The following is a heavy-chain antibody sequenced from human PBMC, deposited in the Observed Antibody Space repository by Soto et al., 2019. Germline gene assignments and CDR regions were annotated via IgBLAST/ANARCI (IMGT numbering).Heavy chain of an antibody. CDR3: AKTATIHYYDSSGYEIFYYGMDV. CDR2: ISGSGGST. Sequence: PGGSLRLSCAASGFTFSSYAMSWVRQAPGKGLEWVSAISGSGGSTYYADSVKGRFTISRDNSKNTLYLQMNSLRAEDTAVHYCAKTATIHYYDSSGYEIFYYGMDVWGQGTTVTVSS. CDR1: GFTFSSYA. V-gene: IGHV3-23*01. D-gene: IGHD3-22*01. J-gene: IGHJ6*02.